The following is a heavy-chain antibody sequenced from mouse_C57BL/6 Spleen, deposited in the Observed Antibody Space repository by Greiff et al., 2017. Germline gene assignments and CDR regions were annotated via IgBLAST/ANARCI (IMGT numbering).Heavy chain of an antibody. CDR1: GYTFTSYW. D-gene: IGHD2-12*01. V-gene: IGHV1-52*01. Sequence: QVQLQQPGAELVRPGSSVKLSCKASGYTFTSYWMHWVKQRPIQGLEWIGNIDPSDSETHYNQKFKDKATLTVDKSSSTAYMQLSSLTSEESAVYYGARTGRKYDTWFAYWGQGTLVTVSA. CDR3: ARTGRKYDTWFAY. CDR2: IDPSDSET. J-gene: IGHJ3*01.